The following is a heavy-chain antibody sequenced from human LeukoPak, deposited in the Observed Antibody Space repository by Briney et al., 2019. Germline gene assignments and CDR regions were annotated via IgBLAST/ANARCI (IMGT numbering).Heavy chain of an antibody. D-gene: IGHD3-9*01. CDR2: FDPEDGET. V-gene: IGHV1-24*01. J-gene: IGHJ6*02. Sequence: ASVKVSCKVSGYTLTELSMHWVRQAPGKGLEWMGGFDPEDGETIYAQKFQGRVTMTEDTSTDTAYMELSSLRSEDTAVYYCARDRDFDWSYYYYYGMDVWGQGTTVTVSS. CDR3: ARDRDFDWSYYYYYGMDV. CDR1: GYTLTELS.